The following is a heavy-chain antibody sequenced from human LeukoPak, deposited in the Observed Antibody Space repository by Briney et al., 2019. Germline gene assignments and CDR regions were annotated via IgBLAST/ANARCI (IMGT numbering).Heavy chain of an antibody. CDR1: GGSISSGGYY. D-gene: IGHD2-2*01. CDR2: IYYSVST. J-gene: IGHJ3*02. Sequence: PAQTLSLTCTVSGGSISSGGYYWSWIRQHPGKGLEWIGYIYYSVSTYHNPSLKSRVTISVDTSKNQFSLKLSSVTAADTAVYYCARVRTSYCSSTSCHGPFDIWGQGTMVTVSS. V-gene: IGHV4-31*03. CDR3: ARVRTSYCSSTSCHGPFDI.